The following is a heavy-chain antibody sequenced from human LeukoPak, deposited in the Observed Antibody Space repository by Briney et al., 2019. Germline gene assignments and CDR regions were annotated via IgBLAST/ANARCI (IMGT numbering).Heavy chain of an antibody. Sequence: PSETLSLTCTVSGGSISSSSYYWGWVRQAPGKGLEYVSAISSNGGSTYYANSVKGRFTISRDNSKNTLYLQMGSLRAEDMAVYYCARGLFPYVNWNDDAFDIWGQGTMVTVSS. V-gene: IGHV3-64*01. CDR1: GGSISSSSYY. D-gene: IGHD1-20*01. J-gene: IGHJ3*02. CDR3: ARGLFPYVNWNDDAFDI. CDR2: ISSNGGST.